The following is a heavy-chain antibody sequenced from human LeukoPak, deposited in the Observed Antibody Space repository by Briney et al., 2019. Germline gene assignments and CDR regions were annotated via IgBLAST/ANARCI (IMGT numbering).Heavy chain of an antibody. V-gene: IGHV3-23*01. CDR3: AKTRTPLLYGGYSAFDY. D-gene: IGHD5-12*01. J-gene: IGHJ4*02. CDR1: GFTFSSYA. Sequence: PGGSLRLSCAASGFTFSSYAMSWVRQAPGKGLEWVSAISGSGGSTYYADSVEGRFTISRDNSKNTLYLQMNSLRAEDTAVYYCAKTRTPLLYGGYSAFDYWGQGTLVTVSS. CDR2: ISGSGGST.